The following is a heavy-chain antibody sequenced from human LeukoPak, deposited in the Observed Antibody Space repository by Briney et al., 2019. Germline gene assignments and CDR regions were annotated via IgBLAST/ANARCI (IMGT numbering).Heavy chain of an antibody. J-gene: IGHJ4*02. V-gene: IGHV3-30*02. D-gene: IGHD7-27*01. CDR3: ARENWDFDF. Sequence: QPGGSLRLSCAASGFTFSNYAIHWVRQAPGKGLEWVASIRFNGNFYADYVKGRFTISRDNSKSTVSLQMDTLRTEDTAPYYCARENWDFDFWGQGTLVTVSS. CDR1: GFTFSNYA. CDR2: IRFNGN.